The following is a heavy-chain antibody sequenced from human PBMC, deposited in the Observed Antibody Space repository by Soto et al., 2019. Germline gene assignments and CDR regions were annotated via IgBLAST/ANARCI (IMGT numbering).Heavy chain of an antibody. Sequence: QVQLVQSGAEVKKPGASVKVSCKASGYTFTSYYMHWVRQAPGQGLEWMGIINPSGGSTSYAQKFQGRVTMTRDTSTSTVYMELSSLRSEDTAVYYCAREIGDYGGNPPYYYYGMDVWGQGTTVTVSS. V-gene: IGHV1-46*01. J-gene: IGHJ6*02. CDR1: GYTFTSYY. CDR2: INPSGGST. D-gene: IGHD4-17*01. CDR3: AREIGDYGGNPPYYYYGMDV.